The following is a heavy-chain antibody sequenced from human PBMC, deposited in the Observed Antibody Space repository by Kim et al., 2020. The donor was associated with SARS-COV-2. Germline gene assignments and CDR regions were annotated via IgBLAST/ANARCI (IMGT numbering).Heavy chain of an antibody. Sequence: SETLSLTCTVSGGSISSSSYYWGWIRQPPGKGLEWIGSIYYSGSTYYNPSLKSRGTISVDTSKNQFSLKLSSVTAADTAVYYCAREERYGGNSLPDYWGQGTLVTVSS. D-gene: IGHD2-21*02. CDR3: AREERYGGNSLPDY. CDR1: GGSISSSSYY. CDR2: IYYSGST. J-gene: IGHJ4*02. V-gene: IGHV4-39*07.